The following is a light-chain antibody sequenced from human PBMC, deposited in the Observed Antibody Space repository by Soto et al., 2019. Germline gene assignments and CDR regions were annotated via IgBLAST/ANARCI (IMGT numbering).Light chain of an antibody. CDR3: QKYNIARPT. Sequence: DLQMTQSQSSLSASVGDRVTITCRASQGISNYLAWYQQKPGKVPQLLIYAASTLQSGVPSRFSGSGSGTDFTLTISSLQPEDCGTDYCQKYNIARPTFGGETKVAIK. CDR1: QGISNY. CDR2: AAS. V-gene: IGKV1-27*01. J-gene: IGKJ4*02.